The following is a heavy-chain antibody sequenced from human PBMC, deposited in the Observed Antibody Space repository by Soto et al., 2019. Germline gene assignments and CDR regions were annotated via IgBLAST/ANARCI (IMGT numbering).Heavy chain of an antibody. J-gene: IGHJ3*02. CDR2: INYSGRT. CDR3: ARRSSGWHAFDI. CDR1: GGSISSSFYY. D-gene: IGHD6-19*01. Sequence: SETLSLTCTVSGGSISSSFYYWGWIRQPPGKGLEWIGNINYSGRTFYNPSLKSRVTVSVDTSKIQFSLKLSSVTAADTAVYYCARRSSGWHAFDIWGQGTMVT. V-gene: IGHV4-39*01.